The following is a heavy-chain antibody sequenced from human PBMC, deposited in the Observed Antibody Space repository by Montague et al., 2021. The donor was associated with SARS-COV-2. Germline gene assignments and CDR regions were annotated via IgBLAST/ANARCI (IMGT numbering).Heavy chain of an antibody. Sequence: SETLSLTCSVSGVSIRSSGYYWGWIRQPPGKGLEWIGTVYYSGSTNYNPSLKSRVTMPVDTSKNQFFLELRSVTAADTAVYYCARLGFVELWLNLGWFDPWGQGTLVTVSS. V-gene: IGHV4-39*01. CDR2: VYYSGST. CDR3: ARLGFVELWLNLGWFDP. J-gene: IGHJ5*02. CDR1: GVSIRSSGYY. D-gene: IGHD3-16*02.